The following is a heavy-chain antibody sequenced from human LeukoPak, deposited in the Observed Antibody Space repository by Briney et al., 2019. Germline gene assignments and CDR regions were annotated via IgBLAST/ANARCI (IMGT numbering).Heavy chain of an antibody. CDR2: ISGSGGST. CDR1: GVPFSSYA. V-gene: IGHV3-23*01. J-gene: IGHJ4*02. Sequence: GGSLRLSCAASGVPFSSYAMSWVRQAPGKGLEWVSAISGSGGSTYYADSVKGRFTISRDNSKNTLYLQMNSLRAEDTAVYYCATGGTDYVWGSYRPYWGQGTLVTVSS. D-gene: IGHD3-16*02. CDR3: ATGGTDYVWGSYRPY.